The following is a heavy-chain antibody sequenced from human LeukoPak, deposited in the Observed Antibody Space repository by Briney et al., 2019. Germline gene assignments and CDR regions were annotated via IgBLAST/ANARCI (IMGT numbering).Heavy chain of an antibody. CDR1: GFTFSNAW. J-gene: IGHJ4*02. CDR3: ARHYFDY. V-gene: IGHV3-15*01. CDR2: IKTKSDGGTT. Sequence: GGSLRLSCAASGFTFSNAWMSWVRQAPGKGLEWIGRIKTKSDGGTTDYAAPVKGRFTMSRDDSKSTLYLQMNSLETEDTALYYCARHYFDYWGQGTLVTVSA.